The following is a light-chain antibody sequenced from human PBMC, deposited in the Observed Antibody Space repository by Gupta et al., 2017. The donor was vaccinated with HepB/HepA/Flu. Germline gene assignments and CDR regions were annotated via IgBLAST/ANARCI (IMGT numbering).Light chain of an antibody. CDR1: QTLVHSDGNTY. CDR3: MQVTHWPPIT. V-gene: IGKV2-30*02. J-gene: IGKJ5*01. Sequence: DIVMTQSPLSLPVTLGQPASISCRSSQTLVHSDGNTYLHWFQQRPGQSPRRLIYEVSKRDSGVPDRFSGSGSGTDFTLKISRVEAEDVAFYYCMQVTHWPPITFGQGTQMEIK. CDR2: EVS.